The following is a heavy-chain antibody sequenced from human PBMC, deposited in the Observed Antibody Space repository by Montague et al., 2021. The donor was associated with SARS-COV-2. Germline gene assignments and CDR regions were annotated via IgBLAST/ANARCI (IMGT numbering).Heavy chain of an antibody. Sequence: SETLSLTCDVYGGPFSRYFWSWIRQPPGRGPELIGHISPTGSTRYNPSLDSRVTISLDTSKSRLSLELTSVTVADTSIYFCVGAPNEYYFDYWGQGTPVSVSS. J-gene: IGHJ4*02. CDR3: VGAPNEYYFDY. V-gene: IGHV4-34*01. D-gene: IGHD3-16*01. CDR2: ISPTGST. CDR1: GGPFSRYF.